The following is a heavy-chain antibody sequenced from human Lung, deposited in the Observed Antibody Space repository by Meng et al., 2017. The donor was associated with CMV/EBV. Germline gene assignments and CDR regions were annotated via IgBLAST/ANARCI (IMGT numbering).Heavy chain of an antibody. CDR1: GGSITNYD. J-gene: IGHJ4*02. D-gene: IGHD1-26*01. Sequence: SETLSLXCTVSGGSITNYDLHWIRQPPGKGLEWVGYIYYSGTNNYSTYLKSRVTISFDTYTNQYPLTLTSVTAADTAAYFCARGSQDAKWGIDNWGQGTLVTVSS. CDR2: IYYSGTN. V-gene: IGHV4-59*01. CDR3: ARGSQDAKWGIDN.